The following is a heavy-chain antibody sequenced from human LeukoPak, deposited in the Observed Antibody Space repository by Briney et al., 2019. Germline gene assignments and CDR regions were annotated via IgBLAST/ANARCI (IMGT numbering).Heavy chain of an antibody. V-gene: IGHV4-59*01. D-gene: IGHD2-21*02. CDR3: AVVTSNPRYFDH. CDR1: GDSIY. Sequence: SETLSLTCSVSGDSIYWSWVRQSPGKGLQWIGTVYYSGATNYNPSLASRVTMSLDMSKSQFSLKLSSVTAADTAIYYCAVVTSNPRYFDHWGQGTLITVSS. J-gene: IGHJ4*02. CDR2: VYYSGAT.